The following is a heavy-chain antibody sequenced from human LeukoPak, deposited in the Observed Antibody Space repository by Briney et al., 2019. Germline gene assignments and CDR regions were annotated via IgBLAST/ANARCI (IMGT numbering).Heavy chain of an antibody. D-gene: IGHD2-2*01. CDR3: AREERRASHYFDY. CDR1: GGSISSYY. J-gene: IGHJ4*02. V-gene: IGHV4-38-2*02. Sequence: SETLSLTCTVSGGSISSYYWSWIRQPPGKGLEWIGSIYHSESTYYNPSLKSRVTISVDTSKNQFSLKLSSVTAADTAVYYCAREERRASHYFDYWGQGTLVTVSS. CDR2: IYHSEST.